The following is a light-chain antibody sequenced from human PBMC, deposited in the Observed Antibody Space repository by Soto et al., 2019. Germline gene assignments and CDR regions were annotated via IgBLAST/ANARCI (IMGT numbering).Light chain of an antibody. Sequence: IQMTQSPSTLSASVGDRVTITCRASQSISSWLAWYQQKPGKAPKLLIYDASSLESAVPSRFSGSGSGTEFTLPISSLQPDDFATYYCQQYNSAWTFGQGTKVDI. CDR1: QSISSW. CDR3: QQYNSAWT. J-gene: IGKJ1*01. CDR2: DAS. V-gene: IGKV1-5*01.